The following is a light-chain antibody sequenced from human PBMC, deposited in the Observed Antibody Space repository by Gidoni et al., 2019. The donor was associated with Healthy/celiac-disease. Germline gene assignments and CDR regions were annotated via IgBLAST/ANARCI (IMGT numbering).Light chain of an antibody. V-gene: IGKV3-15*01. CDR2: RAS. CDR3: QQYNNWPYT. J-gene: IGKJ2*01. Sequence: DMVMTQSPATLSVSPGERDTLSCRASQSVNSNLAWYKQKPGQAPRLLIYRASTRATGIPARFSGSGSGTEFTLTISSLQSEDFAVYYCQQYNNWPYTFGQGTKLEIK. CDR1: QSVNSN.